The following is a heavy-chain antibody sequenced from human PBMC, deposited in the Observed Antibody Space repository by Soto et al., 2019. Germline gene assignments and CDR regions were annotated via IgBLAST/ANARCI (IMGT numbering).Heavy chain of an antibody. Sequence: GGSLRLSCKGSGYSFTSYWIGWVRQMPGKGLEWMGIIYPGDSDTRYSPSFQGQVTISADKSISTAYLQWSSLKASDTAMYYCARRSIAAAGAFDIWGQGTMVTVSS. CDR1: GYSFTSYW. CDR3: ARRSIAAAGAFDI. D-gene: IGHD6-13*01. J-gene: IGHJ3*02. V-gene: IGHV5-51*01. CDR2: IYPGDSDT.